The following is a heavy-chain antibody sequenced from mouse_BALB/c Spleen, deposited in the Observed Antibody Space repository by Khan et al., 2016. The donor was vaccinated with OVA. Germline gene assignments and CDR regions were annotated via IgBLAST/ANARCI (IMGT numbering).Heavy chain of an antibody. Sequence: QVQLKQSGAELAKPGASVKMSCKASGYTFTSYWMHWVKQRPGQGLEWIGYINPATDYTEYNQKFKNKATLTADKSSSTAYMQLSSLTSEDSAVYYCLNHGSSSAWFTYWGQGTPVTVSA. J-gene: IGHJ3*01. V-gene: IGHV1-7*01. CDR3: LNHGSSSAWFTY. CDR1: GYTFTSYW. D-gene: IGHD1-1*01. CDR2: INPATDYT.